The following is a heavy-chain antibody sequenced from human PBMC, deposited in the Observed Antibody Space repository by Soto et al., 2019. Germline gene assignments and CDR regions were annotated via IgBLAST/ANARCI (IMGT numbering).Heavy chain of an antibody. J-gene: IGHJ3*02. CDR2: IWYDGSNK. Sequence: VQLVESGGGVVQPGRSLRLSCAASGFTFSSYGMHWVRQAPGKGLEWVAVIWYDGSNKYYADSVKGRFTISRDNSKNTLYLQMNSLRAEDTAVYYCARADSEDIVVVPAAPDAFDIWGQGTMVTVSS. V-gene: IGHV3-33*01. CDR1: GFTFSSYG. D-gene: IGHD2-2*01. CDR3: ARADSEDIVVVPAAPDAFDI.